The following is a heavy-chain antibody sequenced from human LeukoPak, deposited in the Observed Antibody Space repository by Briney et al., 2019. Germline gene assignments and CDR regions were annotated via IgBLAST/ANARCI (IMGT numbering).Heavy chain of an antibody. J-gene: IGHJ3*02. V-gene: IGHV1-69*01. Sequence: SVKVSCKASGGTFSSYAISWVRQAPGQGLEWMGGIIPIFGTANYAQKSQGRVTITADESTSTAYMELSSLRSEDTAVYYCATGEMRDAFDIWGQGTMVTVSS. CDR3: ATGEMRDAFDI. CDR2: IIPIFGTA. CDR1: GGTFSSYA.